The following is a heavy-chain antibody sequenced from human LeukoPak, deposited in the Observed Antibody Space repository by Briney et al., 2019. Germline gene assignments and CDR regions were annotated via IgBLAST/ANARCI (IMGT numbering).Heavy chain of an antibody. V-gene: IGHV3-23*01. Sequence: GGSLRLSCAASGFTFSSHAMSWVRQAPGKGLEWVSAISGSGGSTYYADSVKGRFTISRDNSKNTLYLQMNSLRAEDTAVYYCAKSYCSSTSCYRAQHNWFDPWGQGTLVTVSS. D-gene: IGHD2-2*01. J-gene: IGHJ5*02. CDR3: AKSYCSSTSCYRAQHNWFDP. CDR2: ISGSGGST. CDR1: GFTFSSHA.